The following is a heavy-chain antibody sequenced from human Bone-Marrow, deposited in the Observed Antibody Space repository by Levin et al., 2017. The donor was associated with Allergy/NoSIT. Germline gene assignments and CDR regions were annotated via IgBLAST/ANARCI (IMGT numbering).Heavy chain of an antibody. CDR1: GFNFWENW. CDR2: ISADGTDV. J-gene: IGHJ5*02. D-gene: IGHD3-10*01. Sequence: GESLKISCTTSGFNFWENWFHWVRQAPGKGLVWVSRISADGTDVKYGDSVKGRFTVSRDDAKNTPYLEMSSLGVEDTAMYYCARDSYSSATSWGQGALVTVSS. V-gene: IGHV3-74*01. CDR3: ARDSYSSATS.